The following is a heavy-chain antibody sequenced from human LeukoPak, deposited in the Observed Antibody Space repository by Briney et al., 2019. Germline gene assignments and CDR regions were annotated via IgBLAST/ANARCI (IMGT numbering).Heavy chain of an antibody. J-gene: IGHJ4*02. D-gene: IGHD3-22*01. CDR1: GFIFTRNA. Sequence: PGGSLRLSCAASGFIFTRNAMSWVRQAPGKGLEWVSGVTGSGDDTYYTDSVKGRFTISRDDSRNTLYLQMNSLRAEDTAVYYCATRNYYPTSGYYYPYYFDFWGQGTLVTVSS. CDR3: ATRNYYPTSGYYYPYYFDF. CDR2: VTGSGDDT. V-gene: IGHV3-23*01.